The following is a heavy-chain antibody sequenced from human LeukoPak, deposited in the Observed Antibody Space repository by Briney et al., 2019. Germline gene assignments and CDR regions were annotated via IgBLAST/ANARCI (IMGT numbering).Heavy chain of an antibody. D-gene: IGHD1-26*01. CDR2: ISGSGTST. Sequence: PGGSLRLSCAASGFMFSSNWMSWVRQAPGKGLEWVSAISGSGTSTYYAESVRGRFTISRDSSKNTLYLQMNSLRAEDTAVYYCAKDNFGIVGATDVLDYWGQGTLVTVSS. CDR3: AKDNFGIVGATDVLDY. J-gene: IGHJ4*02. CDR1: GFMFSSNW. V-gene: IGHV3-23*01.